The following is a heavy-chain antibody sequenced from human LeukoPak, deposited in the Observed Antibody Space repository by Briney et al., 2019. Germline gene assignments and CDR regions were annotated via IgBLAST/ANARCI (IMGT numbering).Heavy chain of an antibody. CDR3: ASLPDYHYGSGSRPNWFDP. CDR1: GFTFSTYA. Sequence: HPGGSLRLSCAASGFTFSTYAMHWVRQAPGKGLEWVALISYDGNNKYYADSVKGRFTISRDNSKSTLYLQMNSLRAEDTAVYYCASLPDYHYGSGSRPNWFDPWGQGTLVTVSS. CDR2: ISYDGNNK. V-gene: IGHV3-30-3*01. J-gene: IGHJ5*02. D-gene: IGHD3-10*01.